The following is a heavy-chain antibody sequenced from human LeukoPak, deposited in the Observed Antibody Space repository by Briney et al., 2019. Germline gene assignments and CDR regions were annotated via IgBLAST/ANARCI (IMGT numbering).Heavy chain of an antibody. CDR2: MNPNSGNT. J-gene: IGHJ4*02. D-gene: IGHD4-17*01. V-gene: IGHV1-8*01. CDR3: ARAPHYTVTTVDYFDY. CDR1: GYTFTSYD. Sequence: ASVKVSCKASGYTFTSYDINWVRQATGQGLEWMGWMNPNSGNTGYAQKFQGRVTMTRNTSISTAYKELSSLRSEDTAVYYCARAPHYTVTTVDYFDYWGQGTLVTVSS.